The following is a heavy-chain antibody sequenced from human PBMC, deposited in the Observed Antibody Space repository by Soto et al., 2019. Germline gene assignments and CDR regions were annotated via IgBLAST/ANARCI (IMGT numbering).Heavy chain of an antibody. J-gene: IGHJ3*02. V-gene: IGHV4-34*01. CDR1: GGSCSGYY. CDR3: ASPWRRRAFDI. CDR2: INHSGST. Sequence: SETLSLTCAVYGGSCSGYYWSWIRQPPGKGLEWIGEINHSGSTNYNPSIKSSVTISVDTSKNQFSLKLSSVTAADTAVYYCASPWRRRAFDIWGQGTMVTVS. D-gene: IGHD3-3*01.